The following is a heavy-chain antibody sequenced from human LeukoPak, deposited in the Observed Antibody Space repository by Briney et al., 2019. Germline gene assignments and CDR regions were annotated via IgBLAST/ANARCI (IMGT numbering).Heavy chain of an antibody. V-gene: IGHV1-2*06. Sequence: ASVKVSCKASGYTFTGYHMHWVRQAPGQGPEWMGRLNPNTGATDYAQKFQGRVTMTRDTSMRTAYMELSRLRSDDTAVYHCARSARDIIVVPSAPDYWGQGTLVTVSS. CDR3: ARSARDIIVVPSAPDY. D-gene: IGHD2-2*01. CDR1: GYTFTGYH. J-gene: IGHJ4*02. CDR2: LNPNTGAT.